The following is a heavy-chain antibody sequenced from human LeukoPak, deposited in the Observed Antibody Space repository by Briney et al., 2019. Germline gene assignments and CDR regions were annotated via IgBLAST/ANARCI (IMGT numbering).Heavy chain of an antibody. Sequence: GGSLRLSCAASGFTFSNYGMHWVRQAPGKGLVWVSRINSDGSSTSYADSVKGRFTISRDNAKNTLYLQMNSLRAEDTAVYYCAREGAWGNWFDPWGQGTLVTVSS. CDR3: AREGAWGNWFDP. CDR1: GFTFSNYG. J-gene: IGHJ5*02. D-gene: IGHD1-26*01. V-gene: IGHV3-74*01. CDR2: INSDGSST.